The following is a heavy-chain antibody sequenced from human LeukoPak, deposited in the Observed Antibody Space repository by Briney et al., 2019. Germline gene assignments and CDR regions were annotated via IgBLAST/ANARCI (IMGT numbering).Heavy chain of an antibody. CDR3: AREHPPLESYDAFDI. V-gene: IGHV1-69*05. D-gene: IGHD3-3*01. CDR2: IIPIFGTA. CDR1: GGTFSSYA. J-gene: IGHJ3*02. Sequence: ASVMVSCKASGGTFSSYAISWVRQAPGQGLEWMGGIIPIFGTANYAQKFQGRVTITTDESTSTAYMELSSLRSEDTAAYYCAREHPPLESYDAFDIWGQGTMVTVSS.